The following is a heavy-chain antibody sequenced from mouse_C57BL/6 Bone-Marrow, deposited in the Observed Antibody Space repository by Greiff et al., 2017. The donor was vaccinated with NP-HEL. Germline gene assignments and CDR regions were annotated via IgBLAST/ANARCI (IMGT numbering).Heavy chain of an antibody. J-gene: IGHJ4*01. CDR2: IRSKSNNYAT. V-gene: IGHV10-1*01. CDR1: GFSFNTYA. D-gene: IGHD1-1*01. CDR3: VRSFYGSPFYYAMDY. Sequence: EVMLVESGGGLVQPKGSLKLSCAASGFSFNTYAMNWVRQAPGKGLEWVARIRSKSNNYATYYADSVKDRFTISRDDSESMLYLQMNNLKTEDTAMYYCVRSFYGSPFYYAMDYWGQGTSVTVSS.